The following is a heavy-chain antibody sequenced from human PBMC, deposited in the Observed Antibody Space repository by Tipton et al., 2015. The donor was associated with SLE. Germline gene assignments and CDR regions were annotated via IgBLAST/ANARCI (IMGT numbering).Heavy chain of an antibody. D-gene: IGHD6-19*01. CDR2: IGSNGGST. V-gene: IGHV3-64D*06. CDR3: VKDRYSSGWYYWYFDL. CDR1: GFTFSSYA. J-gene: IGHJ2*01. Sequence: GSLRLSCAASGFTFSSYAMSWVRQAPGKGLEYVSAIGSNGGSTYYADSVKGRFTISRDNSKNTLYLQMSSLRAEDTAVYYCVKDRYSSGWYYWYFDLWGRGTLVTVSS.